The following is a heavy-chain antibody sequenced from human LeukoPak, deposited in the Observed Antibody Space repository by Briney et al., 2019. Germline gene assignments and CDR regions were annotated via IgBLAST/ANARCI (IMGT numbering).Heavy chain of an antibody. J-gene: IGHJ4*02. CDR3: ARDPTYILGASV. V-gene: IGHV3-11*04. D-gene: IGHD5-12*01. CDR1: GFTFSDYY. Sequence: TGGSLRLSCAASGFTFSDYYMSWIRQAPGKGLEWVSYISSSGSTIYYADSVKGRFTISRDNAKNSLYLQMSSLRAEDTAVYYCARDPTYILGASVWGLGTLVTVSS. CDR2: ISSSGSTI.